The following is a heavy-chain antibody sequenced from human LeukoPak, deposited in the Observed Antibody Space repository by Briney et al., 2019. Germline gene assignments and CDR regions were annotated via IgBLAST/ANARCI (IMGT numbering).Heavy chain of an antibody. Sequence: GGSLRLSCAASGFTFSSYTMNWVRQAPGKGLEWVSSISGSGSHIYYADSVKGRFTISRDNAKNSLNLQVNGLRAEDTAVYYCARTYSAYDRGLDYWGQGTLVTVSS. J-gene: IGHJ4*02. CDR3: ARTYSAYDRGLDY. D-gene: IGHD5-12*01. CDR1: GFTFSSYT. V-gene: IGHV3-21*01. CDR2: ISGSGSHI.